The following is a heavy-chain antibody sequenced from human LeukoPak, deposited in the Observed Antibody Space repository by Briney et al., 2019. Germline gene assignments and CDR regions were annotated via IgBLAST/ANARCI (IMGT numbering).Heavy chain of an antibody. Sequence: GRSLRHSCAASGFTFSSYAKHWVRQAPGKGLEWVAVISYDGSNKYYADSVKGRFTISRDNSKNTLSLQMNSLKPEDTAVYYCAREVGYFDYWGQGILVTVSS. V-gene: IGHV3-30-3*01. CDR1: GFTFSSYA. CDR3: AREVGYFDY. J-gene: IGHJ4*02. CDR2: ISYDGSNK. D-gene: IGHD2-8*02.